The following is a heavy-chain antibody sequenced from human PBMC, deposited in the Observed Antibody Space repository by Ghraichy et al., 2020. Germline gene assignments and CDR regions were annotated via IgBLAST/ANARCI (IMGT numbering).Heavy chain of an antibody. CDR2: IYSGGST. J-gene: IGHJ4*02. Sequence: LSLTCAASGFTVSSNYMSWVRQAPGKGLEWVSVIYSGGSTYYADSVKGRFTISRDNSKNTLYLQMNSLRAEDTAVYYCASGGVDCSGGSCRRGYWGQGTLVTVSS. D-gene: IGHD2-15*01. V-gene: IGHV3-53*01. CDR3: ASGGVDCSGGSCRRGY. CDR1: GFTVSSNY.